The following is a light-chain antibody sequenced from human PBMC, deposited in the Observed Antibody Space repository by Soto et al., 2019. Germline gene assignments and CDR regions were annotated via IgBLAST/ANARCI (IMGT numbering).Light chain of an antibody. CDR3: QKYNSAPPT. J-gene: IGKJ1*01. Sequence: DIQMTQSPSSLSASVGDRVTIPCRASQGISNYLAWYQQKPGKVPKLLIYAASTLQSGVPSRFSGSGSGTDFTLTISSLQPEDVATYYCQKYNSAPPTFSQGTKVDIK. V-gene: IGKV1-27*01. CDR1: QGISNY. CDR2: AAS.